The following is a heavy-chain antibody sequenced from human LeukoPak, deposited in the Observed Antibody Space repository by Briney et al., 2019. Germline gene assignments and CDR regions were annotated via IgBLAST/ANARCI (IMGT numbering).Heavy chain of an antibody. CDR2: IYHSGST. CDR1: GGSISSYY. D-gene: IGHD1-1*01. V-gene: IGHV4-59*12. Sequence: SETLSLTCTVSGGSISSYYWSWIRQPPGKGLEWIGYIYHSGSTYYNPSLKSRVTISVDRSKNQFSLKLSSVAAADTAVYYCARFGSGPTTYYFDYWGQGTLVTVSS. CDR3: ARFGSGPTTYYFDY. J-gene: IGHJ4*02.